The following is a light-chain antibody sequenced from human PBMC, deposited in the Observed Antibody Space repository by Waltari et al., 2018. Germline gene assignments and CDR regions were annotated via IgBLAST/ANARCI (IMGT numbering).Light chain of an antibody. CDR3: QQRSNWTPHT. V-gene: IGKV3-11*01. CDR2: DAC. J-gene: IGKJ2*01. Sequence: EIVLTHSPATLSLSPGETATLSCRASQSVGTNLAWYQQKPGQAPRLLLYDACNRATGIPARFRGSGSGTDFTLTISSLEAEDCAVYYCQQRSNWTPHTFGQGARLEIK. CDR1: QSVGTN.